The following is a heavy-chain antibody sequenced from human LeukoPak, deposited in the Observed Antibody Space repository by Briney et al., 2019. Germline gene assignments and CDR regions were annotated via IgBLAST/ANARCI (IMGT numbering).Heavy chain of an antibody. Sequence: GDPLKISCKGSGYNFGNYWIGWVRQMPGKGLEWMGIIYPGDSNMRYSPPFQGQVTISADRSISTAYLQWSSLKASDTAMYYCARQLSGSYPFDSWGQGTLVTVSS. CDR2: IYPGDSNM. CDR3: ARQLSGSYPFDS. J-gene: IGHJ4*02. CDR1: GYNFGNYW. V-gene: IGHV5-51*01. D-gene: IGHD1-26*01.